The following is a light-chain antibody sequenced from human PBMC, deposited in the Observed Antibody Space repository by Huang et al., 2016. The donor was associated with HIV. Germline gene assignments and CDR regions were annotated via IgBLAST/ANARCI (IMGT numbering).Light chain of an antibody. V-gene: IGKV4-1*01. CDR3: QQYYSTPG. Sequence: DIVMTQSPDSLTVSLGARATINCVSSQSVLSTSNNRNYLAWYKPKPRQPPKLLISGASTRESGVPDRFRGSGSATDFTLTIDNLQAEDVAFYFCQQYYSTPGFGRGTYVEV. CDR2: GAS. CDR1: QSVLSTSNNRNY. J-gene: IGKJ1*01.